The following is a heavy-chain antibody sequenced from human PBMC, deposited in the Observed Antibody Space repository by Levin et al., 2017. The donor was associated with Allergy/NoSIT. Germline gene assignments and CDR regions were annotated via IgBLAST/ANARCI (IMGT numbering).Heavy chain of an antibody. CDR2: IIPIFGSA. D-gene: IGHD1-26*01. CDR3: AMLQGGTDDAFDI. CDR1: GGTFRNYA. V-gene: IGHV1-69*13. J-gene: IGHJ3*02. Sequence: SVKVSCKASGGTFRNYAFSWVRQAPGQGLEWMGGIIPIFGSAKYAQKFQGRVTITADESTSTGYMELSSLRSEDTAVYYCAMLQGGTDDAFDIWGQGTMVTVSS.